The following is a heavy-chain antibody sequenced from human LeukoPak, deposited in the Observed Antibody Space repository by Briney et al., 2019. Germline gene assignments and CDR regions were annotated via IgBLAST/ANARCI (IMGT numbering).Heavy chain of an antibody. Sequence: SVKVSCKASGGTFSSYAISWVRQAPGQGLGWMGGIIPIFGTANYAQKFQGRVTITTDESTSTAYMELSSLRSEDTAVYYCARDSAAMVDCGGDCYPDYWGQGTLVTVSS. J-gene: IGHJ4*02. CDR3: ARDSAAMVDCGGDCYPDY. V-gene: IGHV1-69*05. CDR1: GGTFSSYA. D-gene: IGHD2-21*02. CDR2: IIPIFGTA.